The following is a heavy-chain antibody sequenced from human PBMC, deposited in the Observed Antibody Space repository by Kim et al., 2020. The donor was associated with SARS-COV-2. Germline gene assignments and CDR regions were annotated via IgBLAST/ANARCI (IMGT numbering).Heavy chain of an antibody. D-gene: IGHD3-10*01. CDR3: ARSGLWFGEYKNKQKLGWFDP. J-gene: IGHJ5*02. CDR2: IYYSGST. V-gene: IGHV4-59*01. CDR1: GGSISSYY. Sequence: SETLSLTCTVSGGSISSYYWSWIRQPPGKGLEWIGYIYYSGSTNYNPSLKSRVTISVDTSKNQFSLKLSSVTAADTAVYYCARSGLWFGEYKNKQKLGWFDPWGQGTLVTVSS.